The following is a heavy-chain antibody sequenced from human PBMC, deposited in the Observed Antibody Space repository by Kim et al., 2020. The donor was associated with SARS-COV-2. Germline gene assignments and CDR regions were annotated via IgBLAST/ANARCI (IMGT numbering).Heavy chain of an antibody. Sequence: SVKVSCKASGGTFSSYAISWVRQAPGQGLEWMGGIIPIFGTANYAQKFQGRVTITADESTSTAYMELSSLRSEDTAVYYCARDMGPNDSSGYYSGLNAFDIWGQGTMVTVSS. V-gene: IGHV1-69*13. J-gene: IGHJ3*02. CDR2: IIPIFGTA. CDR1: GGTFSSYA. D-gene: IGHD3-22*01. CDR3: ARDMGPNDSSGYYSGLNAFDI.